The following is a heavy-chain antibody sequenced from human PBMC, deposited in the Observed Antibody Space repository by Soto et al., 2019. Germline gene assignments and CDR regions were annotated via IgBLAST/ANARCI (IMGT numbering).Heavy chain of an antibody. V-gene: IGHV3-9*01. CDR2: MSWNSGNT. D-gene: IGHD2-2*01. Sequence: GGSLRLSCVASGFTFRNHAMHWVRQGPGKGLEWVSGMSWNSGNTAYANSVKGRFTISRDNSKNVLYLHMDSLRPEDTALYYCVKDSLHQRYYYHYHMDFCGPGSSVTGSS. J-gene: IGHJ6*02. CDR3: VKDSLHQRYYYHYHMDF. CDR1: GFTFRNHA.